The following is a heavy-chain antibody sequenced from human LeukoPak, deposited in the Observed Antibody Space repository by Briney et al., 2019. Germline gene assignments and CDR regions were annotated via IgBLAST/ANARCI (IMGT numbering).Heavy chain of an antibody. Sequence: SVNVSYKAAGGTFSSYAISWLRQSPGQGLEWMGGIIPIFGTANYAQKFQGRGTITADESTSTAYMQLSSLRSEDTAVYHCARANYYGSGSYSFGFDYWGQGTLVTVSS. D-gene: IGHD3-10*01. CDR2: IIPIFGTA. CDR3: ARANYYGSGSYSFGFDY. CDR1: GGTFSSYA. V-gene: IGHV1-69*13. J-gene: IGHJ4*02.